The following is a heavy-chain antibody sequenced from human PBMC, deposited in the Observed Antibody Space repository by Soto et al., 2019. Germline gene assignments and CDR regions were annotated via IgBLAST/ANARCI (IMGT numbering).Heavy chain of an antibody. V-gene: IGHV3-23*01. CDR3: AKDLIYGYNSGRPFDS. D-gene: IGHD6-19*01. CDR2: IGSRGDST. Sequence: GRSLRLSCAASGFTFSSFAMSWVRQAPGKGLEWVSAIGSRGDSTYYADSVKGRFTISRDNSKNTLYLQMNSLRAEDTAVYYCAKDLIYGYNSGRPFDSWGQGTLVTVSS. CDR1: GFTFSSFA. J-gene: IGHJ4*02.